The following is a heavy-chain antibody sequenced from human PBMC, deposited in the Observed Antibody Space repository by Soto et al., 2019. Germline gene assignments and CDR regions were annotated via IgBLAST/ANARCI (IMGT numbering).Heavy chain of an antibody. CDR1: GFSLRTSGVG. Sequence: SGPTLVNPTQTLTLTCTFSGFSLRTSGVGVGWIRQPPGKAPEWLALIYWNDDKRYSPSLKSRLTITKDTSRNRVVLTVTNMDPVDTATYYCVHGKRYYDTSGYYYADLDYWGRGTLVTVSS. J-gene: IGHJ4*02. CDR3: VHGKRYYDTSGYYYADLDY. V-gene: IGHV2-5*01. CDR2: IYWNDDK. D-gene: IGHD3-22*01.